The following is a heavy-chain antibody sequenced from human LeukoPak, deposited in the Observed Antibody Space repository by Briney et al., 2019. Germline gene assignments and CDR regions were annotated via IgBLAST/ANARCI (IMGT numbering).Heavy chain of an antibody. CDR3: ARSSAGVPFNY. CDR2: TSYSGST. J-gene: IGHJ4*02. D-gene: IGHD6-13*01. V-gene: IGHV4-31*03. Sequence: SETLSLTCTVSGGSVSRGGYYWSWIRQHPGKGLEWIGYTSYSGSTYYNPSLMSRITISVDRSQNQFSLNLSSVSAADTAVYYCARSSAGVPFNYWGQGTLVTVSS. CDR1: GGSVSRGGYY.